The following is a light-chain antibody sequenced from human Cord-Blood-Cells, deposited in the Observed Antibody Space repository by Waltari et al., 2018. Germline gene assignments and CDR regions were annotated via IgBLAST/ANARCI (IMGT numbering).Light chain of an antibody. J-gene: IGLJ3*02. V-gene: IGLV2-23*01. Sequence: QSALTQPASVSGSPGQSITISCTGTSSDAGSYNLVPWYQQHPGKAPKLMIYEGSKRPSGVSNRFSGSKSGNTASLTISGLQAEDEADYYCCSYAGSSFWVFGGGTKLTVL. CDR3: CSYAGSSFWV. CDR2: EGS. CDR1: SSDAGSYNL.